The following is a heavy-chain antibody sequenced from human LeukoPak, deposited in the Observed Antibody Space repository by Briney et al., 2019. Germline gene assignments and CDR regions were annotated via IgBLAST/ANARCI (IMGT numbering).Heavy chain of an antibody. CDR1: GFTFSSYT. CDR3: ASGPDGYNSHCDY. J-gene: IGHJ4*02. CDR2: ISSGSTTI. D-gene: IGHD5-24*01. V-gene: IGHV3-48*02. Sequence: GGSLRLSCAASGFTFSSYTMNWVRQAPGKGLEWVSYISSGSTTIYYADSVKGRFTISRDNAKNSLYLQMNSLRDEDTAVYYCASGPDGYNSHCDYWGQGTLVTVSS.